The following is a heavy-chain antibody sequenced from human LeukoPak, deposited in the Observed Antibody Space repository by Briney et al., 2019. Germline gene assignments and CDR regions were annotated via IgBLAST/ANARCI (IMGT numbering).Heavy chain of an antibody. CDR2: ISSSSSYI. J-gene: IGHJ6*03. CDR3: ARDGSSWYYYYYYMDV. Sequence: GGSLRLSCAASGFTFSSYSMNWVRQAPGKGLEWVSSISSSSSYIYYADSVKGRFTISRDNAKNSLYLHMNSLRAEDTAVYYCARDGSSWYYYYYYMDVWGKGTTVTVSS. D-gene: IGHD6-13*01. CDR1: GFTFSSYS. V-gene: IGHV3-21*01.